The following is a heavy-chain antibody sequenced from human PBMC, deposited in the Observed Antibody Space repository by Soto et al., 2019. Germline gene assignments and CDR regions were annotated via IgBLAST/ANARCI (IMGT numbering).Heavy chain of an antibody. CDR1: GFTFSSYA. Sequence: GGSLRLSCAASGFTFSSYAMSWGRQAPGKGLEWVANIKQDGSEKYYVDSVKGRFTISRDNAKNSLYLQMNSLRAEDTAVYYCARDRPDYYDFWSGPTPPYYYMDVWGKGNTVTVSS. D-gene: IGHD3-3*01. J-gene: IGHJ6*03. V-gene: IGHV3-7*01. CDR3: ARDRPDYYDFWSGPTPPYYYMDV. CDR2: IKQDGSEK.